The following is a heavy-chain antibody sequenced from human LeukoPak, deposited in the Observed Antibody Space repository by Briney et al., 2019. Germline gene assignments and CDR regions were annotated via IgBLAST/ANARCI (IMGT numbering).Heavy chain of an antibody. J-gene: IGHJ3*02. CDR2: INPNSGGT. D-gene: IGHD1-26*01. CDR3: ASCIGWLFEDAFDI. V-gene: IGHV1-2*02. CDR1: GYTLTGYY. Sequence: ASVKVSCKASGYTLTGYYMHWVRQAPGQGLEWMGWINPNSGGTNYAQKFQGRVTMTRDTSISTAYMELSRLRSDDTAVYYCASCIGWLFEDAFDIWGQGTMVTVSS.